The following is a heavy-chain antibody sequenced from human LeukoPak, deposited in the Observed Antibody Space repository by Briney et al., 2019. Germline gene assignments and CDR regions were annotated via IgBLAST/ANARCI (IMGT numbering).Heavy chain of an antibody. D-gene: IGHD6-19*01. CDR3: ARVGSSGWYVHPTLDY. CDR2: MNPNSGNT. J-gene: IGHJ4*02. V-gene: IGHV1-8*01. CDR1: GYTFTSYD. Sequence: GASVKVSCKASGYTFTSYDINWVRQATGQGLEWMGWMNPNSGNTGYAQKFQGRVTMTRNTSISTAYMELSSLRSDDTAVYYCARVGSSGWYVHPTLDYWGQGTLVTVSS.